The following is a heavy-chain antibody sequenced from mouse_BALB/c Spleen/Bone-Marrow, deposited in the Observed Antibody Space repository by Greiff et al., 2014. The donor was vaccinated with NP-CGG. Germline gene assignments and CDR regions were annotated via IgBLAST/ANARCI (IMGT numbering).Heavy chain of an antibody. J-gene: IGHJ1*01. Sequence: QLQQSGAELVKPGASVKLSCKASGYTFTSYYMYWVKQRPGQGLEWIGEINPSNGGTNFNEKFKSKATLTVDKSSSTAYMQLSSLTSEDSAVYYCTRSDGYYVPHWYFDVWGAGTTVTVSS. CDR1: GYTFTSYY. D-gene: IGHD2-3*01. CDR3: TRSDGYYVPHWYFDV. CDR2: INPSNGGT. V-gene: IGHV1S81*02.